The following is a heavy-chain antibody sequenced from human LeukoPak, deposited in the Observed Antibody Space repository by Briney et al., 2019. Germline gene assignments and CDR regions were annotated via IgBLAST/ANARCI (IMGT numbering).Heavy chain of an antibody. V-gene: IGHV3-33*03. CDR1: GFTFSNYG. Sequence: GGSLRLSCAASGFTFSNYGMHWVRQSPGKGLEWVAVIWYDGSNKYYADSVKGRFSIYRDNAKKSLYLQMNSLGAEDTALYYCAKEGESFYFDSWGQGTLVTVSS. D-gene: IGHD3-16*01. J-gene: IGHJ4*02. CDR2: IWYDGSNK. CDR3: AKEGESFYFDS.